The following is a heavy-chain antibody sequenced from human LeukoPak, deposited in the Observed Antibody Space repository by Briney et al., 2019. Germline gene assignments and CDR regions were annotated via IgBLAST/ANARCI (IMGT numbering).Heavy chain of an antibody. Sequence: AGGSLRLSCAVSGFIFRSYAMHWIRQAPGKGLESVAVVSDDGNNYSYADSVKGRFTISRDNSKSTLYLQMNSLRPEDTGVYYCARGYASESYYNGPGYWGQGTLVTVSS. J-gene: IGHJ4*02. CDR2: VSDDGNNY. CDR1: GFIFRSYA. D-gene: IGHD3-10*01. V-gene: IGHV3-30-3*01. CDR3: ARGYASESYYNGPGY.